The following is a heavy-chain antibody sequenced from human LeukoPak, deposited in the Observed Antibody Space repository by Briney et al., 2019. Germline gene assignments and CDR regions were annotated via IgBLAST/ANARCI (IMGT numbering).Heavy chain of an antibody. D-gene: IGHD3-10*01. CDR3: ASWRGSGSYGGYFDY. J-gene: IGHJ4*02. CDR2: ISGTTSGT. V-gene: IGHV3-23*01. CDR1: GFTFSTCA. Sequence: QPGGSLRLSCAASGFTFSTCAMSWVRQAPGKGLEWVSGISGTTSGTYYADSVKGRFTISRDNSKNTLYLQMNSLRAEDTAVYYCASWRGSGSYGGYFDYWGQGTLVTVSS.